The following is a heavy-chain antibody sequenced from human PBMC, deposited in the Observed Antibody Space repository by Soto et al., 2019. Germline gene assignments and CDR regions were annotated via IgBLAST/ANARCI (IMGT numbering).Heavy chain of an antibody. CDR3: SIVGIYGSRAIDY. CDR1: RFTFSSYS. Sequence: GGTLRLSCAASRFTFSSYSMNWVRQAPGKGLEWVSYISSSSSTIYYADSVKGRFTISRDNAKNSLYLQMNSLRAEDTAVYYCSIVGIYGSRAIDYWGQRTLGTVSS. J-gene: IGHJ4*02. CDR2: ISSSSSTI. V-gene: IGHV3-48*01. D-gene: IGHD3-10*01.